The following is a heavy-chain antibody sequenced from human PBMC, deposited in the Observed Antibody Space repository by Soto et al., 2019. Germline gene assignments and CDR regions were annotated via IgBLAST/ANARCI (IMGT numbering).Heavy chain of an antibody. D-gene: IGHD1-26*01. V-gene: IGHV3-21*04. CDR2: ISGVGGST. J-gene: IGHJ4*02. CDR3: AKDRRIVGATSVDIDY. CDR1: GFTFSSYS. Sequence: GGSLRLSCAASGFTFSSYSMNWVRQAPGKGLEWVLAISGVGGSTYYADSVKGRFTISRDNAKNSLYLQMNSLRAEDTALYYCAKDRRIVGATSVDIDYWGQGTLVTVSS.